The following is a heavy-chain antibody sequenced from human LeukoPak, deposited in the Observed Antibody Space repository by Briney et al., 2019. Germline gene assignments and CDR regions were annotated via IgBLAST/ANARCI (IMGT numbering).Heavy chain of an antibody. Sequence: SETLSLTCTVSGGALSSYYWSWIRQPAGKGLEWIGRIYTSVSTNYNPSLKSRVTISVETSKNQCSLKLSSVSAAGTAVYYCARDSGGSVTIFGVVNKNWFDPCGQGTLVTVSS. CDR2: IYTSVST. D-gene: IGHD3-3*01. CDR1: GGALSSYY. J-gene: IGHJ5*02. V-gene: IGHV4-4*07. CDR3: ARDSGGSVTIFGVVNKNWFDP.